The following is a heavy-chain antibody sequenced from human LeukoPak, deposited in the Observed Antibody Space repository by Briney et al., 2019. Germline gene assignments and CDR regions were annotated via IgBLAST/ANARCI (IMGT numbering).Heavy chain of an antibody. CDR2: IYYSGST. J-gene: IGHJ6*02. D-gene: IGHD6-6*01. V-gene: IGHV4-59*01. Sequence: SETLSLTCTVSGGSISSYYWSWIRQPPGKGLEWIGYIYYSGSTNYNPSLKSRVTISVGTSKNQFSLKLSSVAAADTAVYYCARDLIAARQYYYYGMDVWGQGTTVTVSS. CDR3: ARDLIAARQYYYYGMDV. CDR1: GGSISSYY.